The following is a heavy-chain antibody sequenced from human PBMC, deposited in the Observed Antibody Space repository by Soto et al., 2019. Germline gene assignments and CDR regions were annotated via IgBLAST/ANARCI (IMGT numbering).Heavy chain of an antibody. V-gene: IGHV3-15*01. J-gene: IGHJ6*02. CDR2: IKSKTDGGTT. CDR3: TTDCSRSWSCYGMDV. CDR1: GFTFSNAW. D-gene: IGHD2-15*01. Sequence: VGSLRLSCAASGFTFSNAWMSWVRQAPGKGLEWVGRIKSKTDGGTTDYAAPVKGRFTISRDDSKNTLYLQMNSLKTEDTAVYYCTTDCSRSWSCYGMDVWGQGTTVTVSS.